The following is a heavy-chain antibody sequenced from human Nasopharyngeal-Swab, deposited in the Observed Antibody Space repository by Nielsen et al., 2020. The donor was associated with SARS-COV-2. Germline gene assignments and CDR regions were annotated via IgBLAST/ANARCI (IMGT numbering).Heavy chain of an antibody. CDR1: GFTFSSYS. D-gene: IGHD2/OR15-2a*01. J-gene: IGHJ4*02. Sequence: GSLRLSCAASGFTFSSYSMNWVRQAPGKGLEWVSSISSSSSYIYYADSVKGRFTISRDNAKNSLYLQMNSLRAEDTAVYYCARGRRSFPTDYWGQGTLVTVSS. V-gene: IGHV3-21*01. CDR2: ISSSSSYI. CDR3: ARGRRSFPTDY.